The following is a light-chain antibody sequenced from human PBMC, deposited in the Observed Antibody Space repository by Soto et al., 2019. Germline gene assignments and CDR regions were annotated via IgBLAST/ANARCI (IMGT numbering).Light chain of an antibody. Sequence: PGERATLSCRASPSVTNFLAWYQQKPGQAPRLLIYGAFNRAPGIPARFSGSGSGTDFTLTISSLEPEDSAVYYCQQRNVWPPVTFGQGTRLEIK. V-gene: IGKV3-11*01. J-gene: IGKJ5*01. CDR1: PSVTNF. CDR2: GAF. CDR3: QQRNVWPPVT.